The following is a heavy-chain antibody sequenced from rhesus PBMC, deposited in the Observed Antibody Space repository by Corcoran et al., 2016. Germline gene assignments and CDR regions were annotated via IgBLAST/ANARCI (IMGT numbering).Heavy chain of an antibody. J-gene: IGHJ5-2*02. CDR1: AGSISSSNW. CDR2: IYGSVGRI. Sequence: QVQLQESGPAVVKPSETLSLTCAVSAGSISSSNWWTWIRQSPGKGLEWIGSIYGSVGRIEDNPALKSRVSFEIGTSTNQFSLKLTSVTAADTAVYYCARQGVCGISDSMDVWGRGVLVTVSS. D-gene: IGHD2-27*01. CDR3: ARQGVCGISDSMDV. V-gene: IGHV4-93*02.